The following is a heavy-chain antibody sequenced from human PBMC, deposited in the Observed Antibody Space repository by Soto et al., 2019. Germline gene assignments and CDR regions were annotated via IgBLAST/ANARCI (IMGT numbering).Heavy chain of an antibody. CDR1: GFTFSSYS. Sequence: GGSLGLSCAASGFTFSSYSMNWVRQAPGKGLEWVSYISSSSSTIYYADSVKGRFTISRDNAKNSLYLQMNSLRDEDTAVYYCAREARRIQLWSRSAFDSGAGRFDPWGQGTLVTVSS. CDR3: AREARRIQLWSRSAFDSGAGRFDP. J-gene: IGHJ5*02. V-gene: IGHV3-48*02. D-gene: IGHD5-18*01. CDR2: ISSSSSTI.